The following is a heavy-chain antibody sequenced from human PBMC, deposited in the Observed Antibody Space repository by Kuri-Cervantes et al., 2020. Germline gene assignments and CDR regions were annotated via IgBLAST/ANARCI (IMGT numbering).Heavy chain of an antibody. D-gene: IGHD1-7*01. J-gene: IGHJ4*02. V-gene: IGHV3-33*08. Sequence: GESLKISCAASGFTFSSYGMHWVRQAPGKGLEWVAVIWYDGSNKYYADSVKGRFTISRDNSKNTLYLQMSSLRAEDTAVYYCARVGTGTSWSYFDYWGQGTLVTVSS. CDR3: ARVGTGTSWSYFDY. CDR1: GFTFSSYG. CDR2: IWYDGSNK.